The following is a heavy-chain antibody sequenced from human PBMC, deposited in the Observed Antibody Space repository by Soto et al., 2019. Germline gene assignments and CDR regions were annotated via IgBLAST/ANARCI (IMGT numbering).Heavy chain of an antibody. J-gene: IGHJ4*02. Sequence: PGGSLRLSCTASGFTFNRHAMTWGRQGPGKGLEWVSGLSDSGGSIYYADSVKGRCTISRDNSMNTLYLQMNTLRAEDTAVYYCAKVSSAWYAGFFDYWGQGILVTVSS. CDR2: LSDSGGSI. CDR1: GFTFNRHA. CDR3: AKVSSAWYAGFFDY. D-gene: IGHD2-8*01. V-gene: IGHV3-23*01.